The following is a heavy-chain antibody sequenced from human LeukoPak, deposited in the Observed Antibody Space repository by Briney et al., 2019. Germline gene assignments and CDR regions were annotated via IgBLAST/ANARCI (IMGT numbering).Heavy chain of an antibody. J-gene: IGHJ4*02. CDR3: ARDPGPPFQYYDFWSGYYSYFDY. Sequence: PGGSLRLSCAASGFTFSSYWMSWVRQAPGKGLEWVADIKQDGSEKYYVDSVKGRFTISRDNAKNSLYLQMNSLRAEDTAVYYCARDPGPPFQYYDFWSGYYSYFDYWGQGTLVTVSS. CDR2: IKQDGSEK. D-gene: IGHD3-3*01. V-gene: IGHV3-7*01. CDR1: GFTFSSYW.